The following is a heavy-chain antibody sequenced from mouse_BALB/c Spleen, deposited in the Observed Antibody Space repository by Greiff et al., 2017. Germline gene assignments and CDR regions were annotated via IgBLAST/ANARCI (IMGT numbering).Heavy chain of an antibody. V-gene: IGHV1-18*01. Sequence: VQLKQSGPELVKPGASVKIPCKASGYTFTDYNMDWVKQSHGKSLEWIGDINPNNGGTIYNQKFKGKATLTVDKSSSTAYMELRSLTSEDTAVYYCARKKDGYGYAMDYWGQGTSVTVSS. CDR3: ARKKDGYGYAMDY. CDR1: GYTFTDYN. J-gene: IGHJ4*01. CDR2: INPNNGGT. D-gene: IGHD2-2*01.